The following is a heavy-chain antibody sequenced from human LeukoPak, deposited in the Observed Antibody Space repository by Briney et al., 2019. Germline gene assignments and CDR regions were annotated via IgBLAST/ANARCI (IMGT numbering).Heavy chain of an antibody. J-gene: IGHJ3*02. CDR1: GGSISSGGYY. Sequence: SETLSLTCTVSGGSISSGGYYWSWIRQPAGKGLEWIGRIYTSGSTNYNPSLKSRVTMSVDTSKNQFSLKLSSVTAADTAVYYCARDLMDDFWSGYPENNAFDIWGQGTMVTVSS. D-gene: IGHD3-3*01. V-gene: IGHV4-61*02. CDR3: ARDLMDDFWSGYPENNAFDI. CDR2: IYTSGST.